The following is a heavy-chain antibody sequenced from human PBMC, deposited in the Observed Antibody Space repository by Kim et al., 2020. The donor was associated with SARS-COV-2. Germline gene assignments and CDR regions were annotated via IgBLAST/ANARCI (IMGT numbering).Heavy chain of an antibody. V-gene: IGHV3-73*01. CDR1: GFTFSDSA. Sequence: GGSLRLSCAASGFTFSDSAMHWVRQASGKGLEWVGRIRGKANSYATAYAASVKGRFTISRDDSKNTAYLQMNSLKTEDTAVYYCTRVPFYSSSWWDDFDIWGQGTMVIVSS. CDR3: TRVPFYSSSWWDDFDI. J-gene: IGHJ3*02. D-gene: IGHD6-13*01. CDR2: IRGKANSYAT.